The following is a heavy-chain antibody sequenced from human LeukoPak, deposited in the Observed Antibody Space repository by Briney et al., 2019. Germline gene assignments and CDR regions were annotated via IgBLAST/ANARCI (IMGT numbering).Heavy chain of an antibody. J-gene: IGHJ3*01. CDR2: ISGSGGST. D-gene: IGHD6-13*01. V-gene: IGHV3-23*01. Sequence: GGSLRLSCAASGFTFSSYAMSWVRQAPGKGLEWVSAISGSGGSTYYADSVKGRFTISRDNSKNTIYLQMNSLRGDDTAIYYCAKAYTRSWYAAFDFWGQGTMVTISS. CDR3: AKAYTRSWYAAFDF. CDR1: GFTFSSYA.